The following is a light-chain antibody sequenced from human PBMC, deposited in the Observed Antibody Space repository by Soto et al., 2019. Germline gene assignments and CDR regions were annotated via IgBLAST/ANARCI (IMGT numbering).Light chain of an antibody. Sequence: QSALTQPPSASGSPGQSVAISCTGTSSDVGGYNYVSWYQQHPGKAPKLMIYEVNKRPSGVPDSFSGSKSGNTASLTVSGLQAEGEADYYCSSYAGSSNVFGTGTKVTVL. V-gene: IGLV2-8*01. CDR3: SSYAGSSNV. CDR2: EVN. CDR1: SSDVGGYNY. J-gene: IGLJ1*01.